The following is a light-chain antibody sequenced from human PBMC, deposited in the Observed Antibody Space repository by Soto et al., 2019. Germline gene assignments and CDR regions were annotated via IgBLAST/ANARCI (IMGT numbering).Light chain of an antibody. J-gene: IGLJ2*01. CDR3: QSYDISLSGSV. CDR2: GNS. Sequence: QAVVTQPPSVSGAPGQRVTISCTGSSSNIGAGYDEHWYQQLPGTAPKLLIYGNSNRPSGVPDRFSGSKSGTSASLDITGLQAEDEADYYCQSYDISLSGSVFGGGTKLTVL. V-gene: IGLV1-40*01. CDR1: SSNIGAGYD.